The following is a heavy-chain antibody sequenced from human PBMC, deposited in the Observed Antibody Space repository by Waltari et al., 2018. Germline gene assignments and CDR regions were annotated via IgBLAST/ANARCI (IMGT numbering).Heavy chain of an antibody. CDR1: GGPLNGYY. J-gene: IGHJ4*02. D-gene: IGHD2-21*01. CDR3: ARDARDWEAVANAYFDS. V-gene: IGHV4-34*02. CDR2: VDHRGGA. Sequence: QVQLQQRGAGLLKPSETLSLTCDVSGGPLNGYYWSWIRQSPGKGLEGIGEVDHRGGAKYIPSPKSGSTISLDTSKKLSSLTLPSGTAADTAVYYCARDARDWEAVANAYFDSWGQGTLVAFSS.